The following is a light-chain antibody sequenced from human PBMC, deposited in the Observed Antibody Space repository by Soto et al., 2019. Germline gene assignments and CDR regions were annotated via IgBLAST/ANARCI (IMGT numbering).Light chain of an antibody. CDR2: KAS. CDR1: HYITTW. V-gene: IGKV1-5*03. CDR3: QHYNSYPWT. Sequence: DIQMTQSPSTLSASVGGRVTITCRASHYITTWLAWYQQKPGKAPNLLIYKASSLESGVPSRFSGSGSGTEFTLTISSLQPDDFATYYCQHYNSYPWTFGQGTKVDIK. J-gene: IGKJ1*01.